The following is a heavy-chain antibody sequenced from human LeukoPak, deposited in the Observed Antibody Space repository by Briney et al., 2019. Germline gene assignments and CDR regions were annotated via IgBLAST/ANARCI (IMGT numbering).Heavy chain of an antibody. J-gene: IGHJ4*02. CDR3: AKSSSWYFDY. V-gene: IGHV3-53*01. Sequence: GGSLRLSCEVSGFTVSTSFMTWVRQAPGKGLEWVSVVYSGGNTYVADSVKGRFTMSRDNSRNTIYLQMNSLRVEDTAVYYCAKSSSWYFDYWGQGTLVTVSS. CDR1: GFTVSTSF. CDR2: VYSGGNT. D-gene: IGHD6-13*01.